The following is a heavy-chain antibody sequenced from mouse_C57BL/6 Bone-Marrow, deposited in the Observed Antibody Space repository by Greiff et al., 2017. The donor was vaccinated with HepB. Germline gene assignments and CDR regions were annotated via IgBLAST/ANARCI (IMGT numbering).Heavy chain of an antibody. CDR1: GYSFTSYY. V-gene: IGHV1-66*01. CDR3: ARFGITTVTSYAVDY. Sequence: VQLQQSGPELVKPGASVKISCKASGYSFTSYYIHWVKQRPGQGLEWIGWIYPGSGNTKYNEKFKGKATLTADTSSSTAYMQLSSLTSEDSAVYYCARFGITTVTSYAVDYWGQGTSVTVSS. J-gene: IGHJ4*01. D-gene: IGHD1-1*01. CDR2: IYPGSGNT.